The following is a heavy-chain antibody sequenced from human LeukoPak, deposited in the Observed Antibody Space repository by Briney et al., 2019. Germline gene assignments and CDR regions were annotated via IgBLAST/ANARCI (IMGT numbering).Heavy chain of an antibody. D-gene: IGHD4-11*01. J-gene: IGHJ3*02. CDR3: AREPDYQHAFDI. CDR2: INHSGST. V-gene: IGHV4-34*01. CDR1: GGSFSGYY. Sequence: SETLSLTCAVYGGSFSGYYWSWIRQPPGKGLEWIGEINHSGSTNYNPSLKSRVTISVDTSKNQFSLKLSSVTAADTAVYYCAREPDYQHAFDIWGQGTMVTVSS.